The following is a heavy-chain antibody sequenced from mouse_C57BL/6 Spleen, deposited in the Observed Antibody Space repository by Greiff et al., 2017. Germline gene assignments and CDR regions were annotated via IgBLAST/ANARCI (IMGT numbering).Heavy chain of an antibody. V-gene: IGHV6-3*01. J-gene: IGHJ3*01. CDR1: GFTFSNYW. Sequence: EVKLVESGGGLVQPGGSMKLSCVASGFTFSNYWMNWVRQSPEKGLEWVAQIRLKSDNYATHYAESVKGRFTISRDDSKSSVYLQMNNLRAEDTGIYYCTGSDDFPFAYWGQGTLVTVSA. D-gene: IGHD2-4*01. CDR3: TGSDDFPFAY. CDR2: IRLKSDNYAT.